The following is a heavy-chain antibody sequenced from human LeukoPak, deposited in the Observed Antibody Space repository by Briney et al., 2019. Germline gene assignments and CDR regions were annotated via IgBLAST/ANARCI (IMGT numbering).Heavy chain of an antibody. CDR2: MNPYSGDR. D-gene: IGHD4-17*01. J-gene: IGHJ4*02. V-gene: IGHV1-8*03. CDR3: ARTTSLTASGYDD. Sequence: ASVKVSCKTSGYTFTTYHINWVRQATGQGLEWLGWMNPYSGDRGYAQKFQGRLSITSDTSISTAYMELSSLRSDDTAVYFCARTTSLTASGYDDWGQGTLVTVSS. CDR1: GYTFTTYH.